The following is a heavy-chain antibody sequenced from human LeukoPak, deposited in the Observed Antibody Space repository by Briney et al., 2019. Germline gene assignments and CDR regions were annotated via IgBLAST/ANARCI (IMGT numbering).Heavy chain of an antibody. V-gene: IGHV1-2*02. J-gene: IGHJ4*02. CDR2: INPNSGGT. CDR1: GYTFTGYY. CDR3: ARVGDHYYDSSGYYSSFDY. D-gene: IGHD3-22*01. Sequence: ASVKVSCKASGYTFTGYYMHWVRQAPGQGLEWMGWINPNSGGTNYAQKFQGRVTMTRDMSTSTVYMELSSLRSEDTAVYYCARVGDHYYDSSGYYSSFDYWGQGTLVTVSS.